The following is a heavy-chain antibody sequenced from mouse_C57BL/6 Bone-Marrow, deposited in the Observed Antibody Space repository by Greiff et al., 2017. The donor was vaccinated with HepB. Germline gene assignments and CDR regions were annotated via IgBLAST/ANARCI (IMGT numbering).Heavy chain of an antibody. Sequence: EVNLVESGGGLVQPGGSLKLSCAASGFTFSDYYMYWVRQTPEKRLEWVAYISNGGGSTYYPDTVKGRFTISRDNAKNTLYLQMSRLKSEDTAMYYCARHTFYYGSSYAMDYWGQGTSVTVSS. CDR2: ISNGGGST. CDR1: GFTFSDYY. V-gene: IGHV5-12*01. J-gene: IGHJ4*01. D-gene: IGHD1-1*01. CDR3: ARHTFYYGSSYAMDY.